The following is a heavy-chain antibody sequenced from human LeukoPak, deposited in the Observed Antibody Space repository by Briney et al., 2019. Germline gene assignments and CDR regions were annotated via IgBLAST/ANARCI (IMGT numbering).Heavy chain of an antibody. CDR2: ISYDGSNK. D-gene: IGHD6-13*01. CDR3: ASSYSSSWGGGFDY. J-gene: IGHJ4*02. Sequence: PGGSLRLSCAASGFTFSSYAMHWVRQAPGKGLEWVAVISYDGSNKYYADSVKGRFTISRDNSKNTLYLQMNSLRAEDTAVYYCASSYSSSWGGGFDYWGQGILVTVSS. CDR1: GFTFSSYA. V-gene: IGHV3-30*04.